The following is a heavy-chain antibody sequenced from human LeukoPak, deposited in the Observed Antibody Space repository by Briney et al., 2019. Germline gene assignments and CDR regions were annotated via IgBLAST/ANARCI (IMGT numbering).Heavy chain of an antibody. J-gene: IGHJ3*02. Sequence: PGGSLRLSCAASGFIFRNCAMHWVRQAPGKGLEWVAVISYDGSNKYYADSVRGRFTISRDNSKNTLYLQMNSLRTEDTAVYYCARNPYGDYGFHIWGQGTMVTVSS. CDR1: GFIFRNCA. D-gene: IGHD4-17*01. CDR2: ISYDGSNK. CDR3: ARNPYGDYGFHI. V-gene: IGHV3-30-3*01.